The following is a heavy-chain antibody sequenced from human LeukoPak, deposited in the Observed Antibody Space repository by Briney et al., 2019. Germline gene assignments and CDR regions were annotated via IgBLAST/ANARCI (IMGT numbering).Heavy chain of an antibody. CDR1: GFTFSSYS. CDR2: ISGSGGST. CDR3: AKDLREYSSSSVFDY. V-gene: IGHV3-23*01. D-gene: IGHD6-6*01. J-gene: IGHJ4*02. Sequence: GGSLRLSCAASGFTFSSYSMNWVRQAPGKGLEWVSAISGSGGSTYYADSVKGRFTISRDNSKNTLYLQMNSLRAEDTAVYYCAKDLREYSSSSVFDYWGQGTLVTVSS.